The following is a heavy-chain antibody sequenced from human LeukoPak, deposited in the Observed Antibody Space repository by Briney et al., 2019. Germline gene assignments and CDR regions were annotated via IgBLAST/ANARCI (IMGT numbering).Heavy chain of an antibody. J-gene: IGHJ5*02. CDR1: GGSISSTSYY. Sequence: SETLSLTCTVSGGSISSTSYYWGWIRQPPGKGLEWIGSIYYSGSTYYNPSLKSRVTISVDTSKNQFSLKLSSVTAADTAVYYCARHGSSSSGWFDPWGQGTLVTVSS. CDR3: ARHGSSSSGWFDP. V-gene: IGHV4-39*01. CDR2: IYYSGST. D-gene: IGHD6-6*01.